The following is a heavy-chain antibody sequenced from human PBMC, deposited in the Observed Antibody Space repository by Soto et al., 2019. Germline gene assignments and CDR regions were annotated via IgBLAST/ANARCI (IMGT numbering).Heavy chain of an antibody. V-gene: IGHV3-30*18. CDR3: AKESPITMVRGVINPFDY. CDR2: ISYDGSNK. J-gene: IGHJ4*02. CDR1: GFTFSSYG. D-gene: IGHD3-10*01. Sequence: VQLLESGGGLVQPGGSLRLSCAASGFTFSSYGMHWVRQAPGKGLEWVAVISYDGSNKYYADSVKGRFTISRDNSKNTLYLQMNSLRAEDTAVYYCAKESPITMVRGVINPFDYWGQGTLVTVSS.